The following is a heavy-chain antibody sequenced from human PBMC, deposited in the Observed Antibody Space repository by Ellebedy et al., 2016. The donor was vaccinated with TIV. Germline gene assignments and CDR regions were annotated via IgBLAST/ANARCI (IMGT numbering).Heavy chain of an antibody. J-gene: IGHJ3*02. CDR2: ISWDGGST. CDR3: AKDLNTGIVGATIEDAFDI. CDR1: GFTFDDYT. D-gene: IGHD1-26*01. V-gene: IGHV3-43*01. Sequence: GESLKISXAASGFTFDDYTMHWVRQAPGKGLEWVSLISWDGGSTYYADSVKGRFTISRDNSKNSLYLQMNSLRTEDTALYYCAKDLNTGIVGATIEDAFDIWGQGTMVTVSS.